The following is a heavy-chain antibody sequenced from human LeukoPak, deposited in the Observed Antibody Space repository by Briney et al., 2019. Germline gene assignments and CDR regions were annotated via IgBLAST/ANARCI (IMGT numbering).Heavy chain of an antibody. Sequence: PGGSLRLSCAASGFTFSRYEMNWVRQAPGKGLEWVSYISSSGSTIYYADSVKGRFTISRDNAKNSLYLQMNSLRAEDTAVYYCARFPRDLDYWGQGTLVTVSS. CDR3: ARFPRDLDY. CDR2: ISSSGSTI. CDR1: GFTFSRYE. D-gene: IGHD3-10*01. J-gene: IGHJ4*02. V-gene: IGHV3-48*03.